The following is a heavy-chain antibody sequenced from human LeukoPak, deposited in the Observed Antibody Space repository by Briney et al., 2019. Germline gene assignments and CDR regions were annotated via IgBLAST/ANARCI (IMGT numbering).Heavy chain of an antibody. J-gene: IGHJ4*02. CDR1: GFTFSSYG. D-gene: IGHD5-18*01. CDR2: VSSSGGTT. Sequence: GGSLRLSCAASGFTFSSYGMSWVRQAPGKGLEWVSAVSSSGGTTYYADSVKGRFTISRDNAKKSLYLQMNSLRAEDTAVYYCARHLSGITGYTYGRGIDYWGQGTLLTVSS. V-gene: IGHV3-23*01. CDR3: ARHLSGITGYTYGRGIDY.